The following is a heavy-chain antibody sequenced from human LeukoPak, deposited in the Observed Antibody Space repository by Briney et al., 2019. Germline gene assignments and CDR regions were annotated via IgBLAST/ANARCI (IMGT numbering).Heavy chain of an antibody. CDR2: IYYSGST. CDR1: GGXXSXYY. CDR3: ARGASGYSYG. J-gene: IGHJ4*02. Sequence: PSETLSLTCTVSGGXXSXYYWXWIXXPPGXXXXXIGYIYYSGSTXYNPSLKSRVTISIDTSKNQFSLNLSSVTAADTAVYYCARGASGYSYGWGQGTLVTVSS. D-gene: IGHD5-18*01. V-gene: IGHV4-59*01.